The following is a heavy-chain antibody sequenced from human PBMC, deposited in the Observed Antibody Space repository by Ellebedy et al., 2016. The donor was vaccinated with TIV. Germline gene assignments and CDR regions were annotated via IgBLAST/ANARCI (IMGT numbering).Heavy chain of an antibody. D-gene: IGHD3-22*01. J-gene: IGHJ5*01. Sequence: GESLKISCAASGFTFSSYSMNWVRQAPGKGLEWVSSISSSSSYIYYADSVKGRFTISRDNAKNSLYLQMNSLRAEDTAVYYCARIYYYDSSGPTYNWFDPWGQGTTVTVSS. V-gene: IGHV3-21*01. CDR2: ISSSSSYI. CDR3: ARIYYYDSSGPTYNWFDP. CDR1: GFTFSSYS.